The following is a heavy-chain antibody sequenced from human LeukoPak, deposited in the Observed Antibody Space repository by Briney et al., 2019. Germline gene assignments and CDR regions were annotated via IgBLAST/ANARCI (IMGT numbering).Heavy chain of an antibody. CDR3: ARGRLGGSGSYYNVLDY. CDR2: IYYSGST. D-gene: IGHD3-10*01. J-gene: IGHJ4*02. V-gene: IGHV4-59*01. CDR1: GGSMSNYY. Sequence: SETLSLTCTVSGGSMSNYYWTWIRQPPGKGLEWIGYIYYSGSTNYNPSLKSRVTISVGTSKNQFSLKLSSVTAADTAVYYCARGRLGGSGSYYNVLDYWGQGTLVTVSS.